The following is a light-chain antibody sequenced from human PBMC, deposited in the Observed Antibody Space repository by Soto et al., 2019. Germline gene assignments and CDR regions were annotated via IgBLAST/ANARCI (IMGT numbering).Light chain of an antibody. Sequence: EIVMTQSPATLSVSPEERATLSCRASQSVNSNLAWYQQKPGQAPRLLIYGASTRATGVPARFSGSGSGTEFTLTISSLQSEDFAVYFYQQYNNWPTFGQGTKVEIK. V-gene: IGKV3-15*01. J-gene: IGKJ1*01. CDR1: QSVNSN. CDR3: QQYNNWPT. CDR2: GAS.